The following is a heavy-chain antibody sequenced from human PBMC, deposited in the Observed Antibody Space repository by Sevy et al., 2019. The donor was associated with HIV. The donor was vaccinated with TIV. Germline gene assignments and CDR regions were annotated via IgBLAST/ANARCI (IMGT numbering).Heavy chain of an antibody. D-gene: IGHD1-26*01. Sequence: GGSLRLSCAASGFNFANAWMSWVRQPPGRGLEWVGRIKSKTEGATRDFAAPVKGRFVISRDDSRNTLYLQMDNLKIEDTGVYYCAAGVGTSDCDHWGQGILVTVSS. CDR3: AAGVGTSDCDH. J-gene: IGHJ4*02. V-gene: IGHV3-15*01. CDR2: IKSKTEGATR. CDR1: GFNFANAW.